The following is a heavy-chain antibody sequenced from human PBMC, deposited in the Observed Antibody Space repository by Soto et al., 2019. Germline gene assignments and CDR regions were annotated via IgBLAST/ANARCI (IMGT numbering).Heavy chain of an antibody. CDR3: ARWWLRFDYFDY. CDR2: INHSGST. J-gene: IGHJ4*02. V-gene: IGHV4-34*01. CDR1: GGSFSCYY. Sequence: SETLSLTCAVYGGSFSCYYWSWIRQPPGKGLEWIGEINHSGSTNYNPSLKSRVTISVDTSKNQFSLKLSSVTAADTAVYYCARWWLRFDYFDYWGQGTLVTVSS. D-gene: IGHD3-16*01.